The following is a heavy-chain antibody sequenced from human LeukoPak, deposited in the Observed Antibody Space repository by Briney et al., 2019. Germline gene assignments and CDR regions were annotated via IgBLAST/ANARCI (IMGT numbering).Heavy chain of an antibody. CDR1: GFTFSSYG. CDR2: IWYDGSNK. J-gene: IGHJ6*02. CDR3: AREGTAMVNLYCYYYGMDV. Sequence: GGSLRLSCAASGFTFSSYGMHWVRQAPGKGLEWVAVIWYDGSNKYYADSVKGRFTISRDNSKNTLYLQMNSLRAEDTAVYYCAREGTAMVNLYCYYYGMDVWGQGTTVTVSS. D-gene: IGHD5-18*01. V-gene: IGHV3-33*01.